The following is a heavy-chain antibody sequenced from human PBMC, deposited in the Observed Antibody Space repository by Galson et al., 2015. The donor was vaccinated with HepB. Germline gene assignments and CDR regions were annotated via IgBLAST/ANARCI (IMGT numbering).Heavy chain of an antibody. Sequence: PALVKPTQTLTLTCTFSGFSLNTSGMRVSWIRQPPGKALEWLARIDWDDDKFYSTSLKTRLTISKDTSKNQVVLTMTNMDPVDTATYYCARVNWGTFFDYWGQGTLVTVSS. V-gene: IGHV2-70*04. CDR3: ARVNWGTFFDY. D-gene: IGHD7-27*01. J-gene: IGHJ4*02. CDR1: GFSLNTSGMR. CDR2: IDWDDDK.